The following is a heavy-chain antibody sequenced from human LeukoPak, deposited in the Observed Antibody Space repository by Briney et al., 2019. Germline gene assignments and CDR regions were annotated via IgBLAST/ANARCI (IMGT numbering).Heavy chain of an antibody. D-gene: IGHD5-18*01. CDR3: AKPLDTAMVNWLGY. V-gene: IGHV3-23*01. Sequence: GGSLRLSCVVSGFTFSGYRMNWVRQAPGKGLEWVSAISGSGGSTYYADSVKGRFTISRDNSKNTLYLQMNSLRAEDTAVYYCAKPLDTAMVNWLGYWGQGTLVTVSS. CDR2: ISGSGGST. CDR1: GFTFSGYR. J-gene: IGHJ4*02.